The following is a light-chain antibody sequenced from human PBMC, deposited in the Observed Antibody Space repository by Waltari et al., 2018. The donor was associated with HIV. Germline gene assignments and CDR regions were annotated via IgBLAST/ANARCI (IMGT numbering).Light chain of an antibody. CDR2: EVS. CDR1: RSDVGSYNL. J-gene: IGLJ1*01. CDR3: CSYAGSSTYV. Sequence: QSALTQPASVSGSPGQSITISCTGTRSDVGSYNLVSWYQQHPGKAPKLMIYEVSKRPSGVSNRFSGSKSGNTASLTISWLQAEDEADYYCCSYAGSSTYVFGTGTKVTVL. V-gene: IGLV2-23*02.